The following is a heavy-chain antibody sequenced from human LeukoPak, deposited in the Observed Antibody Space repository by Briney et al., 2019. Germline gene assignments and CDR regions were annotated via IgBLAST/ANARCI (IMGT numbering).Heavy chain of an antibody. V-gene: IGHV4-38-2*02. J-gene: IGHJ4*02. CDR2: IYHSGST. CDR1: GYSISSGYY. CDR3: GRAIEDYYDSSGYYGPFDL. D-gene: IGHD3-22*01. Sequence: PSETLSLTCTVSGYSISSGYYWGWLRQPPGKGLEWSGSIYHSGSTYYNPSLKSRVTISVDTSKNQFSLKLNSVTAADTAVYYCGRAIEDYYDSSGYYGPFDLWGQGPLVTVPS.